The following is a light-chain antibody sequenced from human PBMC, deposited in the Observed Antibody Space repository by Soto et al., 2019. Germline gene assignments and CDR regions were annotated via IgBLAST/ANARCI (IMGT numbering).Light chain of an antibody. V-gene: IGKV3-20*01. CDR1: QTVSNNY. CDR3: QQYGSSPWT. Sequence: DIVLTQSPGTLSLSPGERATLSCRASQTVSNNYLAWYQQKPGQAPRLLIYGTSNRATGIPDRFSGSGSGTDFTLTISRLEPEDFVIYYCQQYGSSPWTFGQGTKVDIK. CDR2: GTS. J-gene: IGKJ1*01.